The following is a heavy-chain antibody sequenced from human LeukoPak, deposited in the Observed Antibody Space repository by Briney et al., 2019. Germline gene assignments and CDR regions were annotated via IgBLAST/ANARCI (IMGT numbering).Heavy chain of an antibody. Sequence: SQTLSLTCAVSGGSISSGGYSWSWIRQPPGKGLEWIGYIYHSGSTYYNPSLKSRVTISVDTSKNQFSLKLSSVTAADTAVYYCARGSPTRARLIDYWGQGTLVTVSS. CDR3: ARGSPTRARLIDY. CDR2: IYHSGST. CDR1: GGSISSGGYS. J-gene: IGHJ4*02. V-gene: IGHV4-30-2*01. D-gene: IGHD1-1*01.